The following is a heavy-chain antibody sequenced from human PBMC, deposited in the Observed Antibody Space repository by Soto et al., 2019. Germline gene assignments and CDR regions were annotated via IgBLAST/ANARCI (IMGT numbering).Heavy chain of an antibody. Sequence: SETLSLTCAVSGGSISSGGYSWTWIRQPPGKGLEWIGYIYDSGTTYYNPSLKSRVTISVDRSKNQFSLKLSSVTAADTAVYYGATTELPASNWFDPWGQGNLVTVSS. V-gene: IGHV4-30-2*01. D-gene: IGHD4-4*01. CDR3: ATTELPASNWFDP. J-gene: IGHJ5*02. CDR1: GGSISSGGYS. CDR2: IYDSGTT.